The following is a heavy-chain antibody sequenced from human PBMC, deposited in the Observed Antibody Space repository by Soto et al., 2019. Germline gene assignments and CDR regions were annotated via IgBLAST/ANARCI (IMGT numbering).Heavy chain of an antibody. CDR1: GFTFANAW. D-gene: IGHD2-15*01. CDR2: VKSNSDGGTT. J-gene: IGHJ6*04. V-gene: IGHV3-15*01. CDR3: NTCSRGNCYGPVDA. Sequence: EVQLVESGGGLVKPGGSLRLSCAASGFTFANAWMSWVRQAPGKGLEWVGRVKSNSDGGTTDYAAPVKGRFTISRDESKNRLYLQMNSLEIEDTAIYYCNTCSRGNCYGPVDAWGKGAAVTVSS.